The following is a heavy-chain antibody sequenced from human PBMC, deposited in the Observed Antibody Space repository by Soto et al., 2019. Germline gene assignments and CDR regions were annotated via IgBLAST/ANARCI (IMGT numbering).Heavy chain of an antibody. D-gene: IGHD2-2*01. J-gene: IGHJ5*02. Sequence: SETLSLTCAVSGYSISSGYYWGWIRQPPGKGLEWIGSIYHSGSTHYNPSLKSRVTISVDTSKNQFSLKLSSVTAADTAVYYCARPGYCSSTSCGTFDPWGQGTLVTVSS. V-gene: IGHV4-38-2*01. CDR3: ARPGYCSSTSCGTFDP. CDR2: IYHSGST. CDR1: GYSISSGYY.